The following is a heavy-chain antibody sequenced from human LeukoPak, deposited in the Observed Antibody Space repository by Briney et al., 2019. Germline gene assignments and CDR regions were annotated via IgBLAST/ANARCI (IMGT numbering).Heavy chain of an antibody. CDR2: INHRGST. CDR1: GGSFSGYY. CDR3: ARRPRINDHVYGSSWSSGGHYFDY. J-gene: IGHJ4*02. V-gene: IGHV4-34*01. Sequence: PSETLSLTCAVYGGSFSGYYWSWIRQPPGKGLEWIGEINHRGSTNYNPSLKSRVTISVDTSKNQFSLKLSSVTAADTAVYYCARRPRINDHVYGSSWSSGGHYFDYWGQGTLVTVSS. D-gene: IGHD6-13*01.